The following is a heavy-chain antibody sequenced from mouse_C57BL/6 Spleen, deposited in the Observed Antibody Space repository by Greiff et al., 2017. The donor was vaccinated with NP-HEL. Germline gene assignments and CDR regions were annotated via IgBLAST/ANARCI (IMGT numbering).Heavy chain of an antibody. V-gene: IGHV1-81*01. CDR2: IYPRSGNT. CDR3: ARGRLREDYARDD. CDR1: GYTFTSYG. J-gene: IGHJ4*01. Sequence: QVQLQPSGAELARPGASVKLSCKASGYTFTSYGISWVKQRTGQGLEWIGEIYPRSGNTHYNDKFKGKATLTADKSASTAYMKLRSLASEDSAGYICARGRLREDYARDDWGQGTSVTVSS. D-gene: IGHD3-2*02.